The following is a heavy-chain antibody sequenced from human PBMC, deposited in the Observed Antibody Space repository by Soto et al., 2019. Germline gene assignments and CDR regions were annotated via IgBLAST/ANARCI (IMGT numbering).Heavy chain of an antibody. D-gene: IGHD7-27*01. Sequence: SETLSLTCPVSFGSITSDYSCWSFLRQPPGEGLEWIGHIFDSGTTYTNPSLGSQVAISLDTSKNHFSLTLSSVTAADTAVYYCARGPSGDKVQYWGQGALVTVPQ. V-gene: IGHV4-30-4*01. J-gene: IGHJ4*02. CDR3: ARGPSGDKVQY. CDR1: FGSITSDYSC. CDR2: IFDSGTT.